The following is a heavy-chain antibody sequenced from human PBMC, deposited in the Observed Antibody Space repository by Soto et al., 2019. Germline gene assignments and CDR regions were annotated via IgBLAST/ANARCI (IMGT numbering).Heavy chain of an antibody. CDR1: GYTFTSYC. V-gene: IGHV1-18*04. CDR2: ISAYNGNT. D-gene: IGHD3-22*01. Sequence: ASVKVSCKASGYTFTSYCISWVRQAPGQGLEWMGWISAYNGNTNYAQKLQGRVTMTTDTSTSTAYMELRSLRSDDTAVYYCARVGRDSSGYYYGSLYYYYYYGMDVWGQGTTVTVSS. CDR3: ARVGRDSSGYYYGSLYYYYYYGMDV. J-gene: IGHJ6*02.